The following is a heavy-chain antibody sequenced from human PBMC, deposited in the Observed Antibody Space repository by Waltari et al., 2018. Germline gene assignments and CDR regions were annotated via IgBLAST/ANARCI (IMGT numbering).Heavy chain of an antibody. D-gene: IGHD6-13*01. CDR3: ARAAAPGKGAHWFDP. J-gene: IGHJ5*02. Sequence: QVQLVQSGAEVKQPGASLKVSCKTSVYTFTNYDINWLRQGPGQRIEWMGWMNPNSGNTGFAQDFQDRLIMTANNAITTAYMELTGLTSGDTAVYYCARAAAPGKGAHWFDPWGQGTLVTVSS. V-gene: IGHV1-8*01. CDR1: VYTFTNYD. CDR2: MNPNSGNT.